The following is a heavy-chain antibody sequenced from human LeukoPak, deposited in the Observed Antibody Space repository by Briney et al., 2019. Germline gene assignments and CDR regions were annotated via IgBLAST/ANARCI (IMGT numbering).Heavy chain of an antibody. V-gene: IGHV4-59*01. CDR3: ARAGPDITIFGVVIPAAFDI. CDR2: IYYSGST. J-gene: IGHJ3*02. Sequence: SETLSLTCTVSGGSISYYYWCWIRQPPGKGLEWIGYIYYSGSTNYNPSLKSRVTISVDTSKNQFSLKLSSVTAADTAVYYCARAGPDITIFGVVIPAAFDIWGQGTMVTVSS. CDR1: GGSISYYY. D-gene: IGHD3-3*01.